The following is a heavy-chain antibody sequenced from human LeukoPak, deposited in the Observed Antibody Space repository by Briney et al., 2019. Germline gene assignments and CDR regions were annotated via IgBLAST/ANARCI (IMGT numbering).Heavy chain of an antibody. CDR2: ISYTGNT. J-gene: IGHJ3*02. CDR1: GGSVSSTTYS. V-gene: IGHV4-39*01. D-gene: IGHD2/OR15-2a*01. CDR3: ARQFNNGFDI. Sequence: SETLSPTCTISGGSVSSTTYSWGWICQSPGKGLEWIGNISYTGNTYYNPSLKSRVTLSVDTSKNQFSLKLNSVPAADTATYYCARQFNNGFDIWGRGTMVTVSS.